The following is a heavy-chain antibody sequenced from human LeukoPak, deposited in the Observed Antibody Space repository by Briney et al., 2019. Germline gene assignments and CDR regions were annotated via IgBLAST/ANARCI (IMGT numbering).Heavy chain of an antibody. J-gene: IGHJ6*02. D-gene: IGHD6-13*01. CDR1: GYTFTSYG. V-gene: IGHV1-18*01. CDR3: ARSPVAAAGNRFYYYGMDV. Sequence: GASVKVSCKASGYTFTSYGVSWVRQAPGQGVEWMGWMSAYNGNTNYAQKLQGRVTMTTDTSTSTAYMELRSLRSDDTAVYYCARSPVAAAGNRFYYYGMDVWGQGTTVTVSS. CDR2: MSAYNGNT.